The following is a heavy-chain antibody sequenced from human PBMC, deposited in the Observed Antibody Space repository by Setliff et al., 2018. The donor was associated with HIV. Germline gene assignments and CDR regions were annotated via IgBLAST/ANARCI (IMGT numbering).Heavy chain of an antibody. D-gene: IGHD3-16*02. CDR1: NGSFSGYY. J-gene: IGHJ3*01. CDR2: INHSGST. V-gene: IGHV4-34*01. CDR3: ARDHYGDVWGTYRPDAFDV. Sequence: PSETLSLTCAVYNGSFSGYYWSWIRQPPGKGLEWIGEINHSGSTNYKPSLKSRVTTSVDTSKNQFSLKLSSVTAADMALYYCARDHYGDVWGTYRPDAFDVWGQGTMVTVSS.